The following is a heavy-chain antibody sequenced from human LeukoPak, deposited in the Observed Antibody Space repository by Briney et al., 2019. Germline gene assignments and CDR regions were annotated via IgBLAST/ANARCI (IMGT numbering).Heavy chain of an antibody. J-gene: IGHJ4*02. CDR2: IRYDGSDK. CDR1: GFTFSNFG. D-gene: IGHD6-19*01. V-gene: IGHV3-30*02. Sequence: SGGSLRLSCAASGFTFSNFGMHWVRQAPGKGLERAAFIRYDGSDKYYADSVKGRFSISRDNSKNTLYLEMNSLRAEDTAVYYCARNSSGRFDNWGQGTLVTVSS. CDR3: ARNSSGRFDN.